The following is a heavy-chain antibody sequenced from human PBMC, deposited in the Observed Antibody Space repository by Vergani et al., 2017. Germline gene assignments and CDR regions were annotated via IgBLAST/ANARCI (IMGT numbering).Heavy chain of an antibody. J-gene: IGHJ4*02. D-gene: IGHD3-9*01. CDR2: INPSGGHT. CDR3: ARGDYGILTGYRY. Sequence: QVQVVQSGAEVKKSGASVKVSCKTSGYTFSNYYMHWVRQAPGQGLEWMGIINPSGGHTNYAQKFQGRDTMTRDASTSTVYMELSSLRSEDTAIYYCARGDYGILTGYRYWGQGTLVADSA. CDR1: GYTFSNYY. V-gene: IGHV1-46*03.